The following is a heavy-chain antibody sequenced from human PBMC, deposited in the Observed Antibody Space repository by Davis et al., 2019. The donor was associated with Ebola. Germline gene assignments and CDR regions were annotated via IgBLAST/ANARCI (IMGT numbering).Heavy chain of an antibody. Sequence: GESLKISCAASGFTFTSYTMYWVRQAPGRGREWVSSISGTSSHIYYADSVKGRFTISRDNAKNSVYLQMNSLRGEDTAVYYYARESLMSRGTTGDWFDPWGQGTLVTVSS. CDR1: GFTFTSYT. J-gene: IGHJ5*02. D-gene: IGHD3-16*01. CDR2: ISGTSSHI. CDR3: ARESLMSRGTTGDWFDP. V-gene: IGHV3-21*01.